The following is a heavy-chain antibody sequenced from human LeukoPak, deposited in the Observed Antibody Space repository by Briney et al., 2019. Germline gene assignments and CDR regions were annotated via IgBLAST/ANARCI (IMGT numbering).Heavy chain of an antibody. V-gene: IGHV3-21*01. Sequence: GGSLRLSCAASGFTFSSYSMNWVRQAPGKGLEWVSSISSSSSYIYYADSVKGRFTISRDNAKNSLYLQMNSLRAEDTAVYYCARGVDGYYDFWSGRTNWFDPWGQGTLVTVSS. J-gene: IGHJ5*02. CDR3: ARGVDGYYDFWSGRTNWFDP. CDR1: GFTFSSYS. CDR2: ISSSSSYI. D-gene: IGHD3-3*01.